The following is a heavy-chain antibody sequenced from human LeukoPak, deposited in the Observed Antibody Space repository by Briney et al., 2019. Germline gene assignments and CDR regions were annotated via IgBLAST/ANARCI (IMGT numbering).Heavy chain of an antibody. CDR3: ARDHSLEYGNWFDP. V-gene: IGHV3-30*04. D-gene: IGHD3-3*01. Sequence: PGGSLRLSCAASGFTFSSYAMHWVRQPPGKGLEWVTMISYDGSTKYYTDSVKGRFTISRDNSKNTLYLQMNSLRTEDMALYYCARDHSLEYGNWFDPWGQEPWSPSPQ. CDR1: GFTFSSYA. CDR2: ISYDGSTK. J-gene: IGHJ5*02.